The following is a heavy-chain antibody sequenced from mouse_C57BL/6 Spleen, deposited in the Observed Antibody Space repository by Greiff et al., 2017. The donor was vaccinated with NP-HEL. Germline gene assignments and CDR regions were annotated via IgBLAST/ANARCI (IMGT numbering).Heavy chain of an antibody. CDR1: GYSFTGYY. Sequence: EVQLQQSGPELVKPGASVKISCKASGYSFTGYYMHWVKQSHGNILDWIGYIYPYNGVSSYNQKFKGKATLTVDKSSSTAYMELRSLTSEDSAVYYCARGLYYGSSYYARDYWGQGTSATVSS. V-gene: IGHV1-31*01. CDR2: IYPYNGVS. J-gene: IGHJ4*01. D-gene: IGHD1-1*01. CDR3: ARGLYYGSSYYARDY.